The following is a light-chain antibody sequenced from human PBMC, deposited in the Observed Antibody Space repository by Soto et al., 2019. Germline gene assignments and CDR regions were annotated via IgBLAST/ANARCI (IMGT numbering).Light chain of an antibody. CDR3: QSHASLPT. Sequence: DIQVTQSPSSLSASVGDRVTITCQASQVTRTYLNWYQQKPGRAPNLMTYDSFNLETGVSSRFSGGGSGAEFTFAIDKLQPEDVATYSCQSHASLPTFGQGTRLAIK. CDR1: QVTRTY. J-gene: IGKJ5*01. V-gene: IGKV1-33*01. CDR2: DSF.